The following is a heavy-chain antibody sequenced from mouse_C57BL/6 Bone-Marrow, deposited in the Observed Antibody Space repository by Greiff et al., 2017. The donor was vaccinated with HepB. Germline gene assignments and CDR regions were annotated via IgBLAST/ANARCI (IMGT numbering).Heavy chain of an antibody. Sequence: QVQLQQPGAELVKPGASVKLSCKASGYTFTSYWMHWVKQRPGQGLEWIGMIHPNSGSTNYNEKFKSKATLTVDKSSSTAYMQLSSLTSEDSAVYYCANDEREYYYAMDYWGQGTSVTVSS. D-gene: IGHD2-12*01. V-gene: IGHV1-64*01. CDR3: ANDEREYYYAMDY. CDR1: GYTFTSYW. CDR2: IHPNSGST. J-gene: IGHJ4*01.